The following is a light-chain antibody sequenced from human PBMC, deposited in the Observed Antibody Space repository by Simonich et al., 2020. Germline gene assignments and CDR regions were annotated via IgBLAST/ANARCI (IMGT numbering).Light chain of an antibody. Sequence: EIVLTQSPGTLSLFPGERATLSCRASQSVSSSDLAWYQQKPGQAPRLLIYGASSRATVIPDRFSGSGSGTDFTLTISRLEPEDFAVYYCQQYNNWPSFGQGTKLEIK. CDR2: GAS. J-gene: IGKJ2*01. CDR3: QQYNNWPS. V-gene: IGKV3-20*01. CDR1: QSVSSSD.